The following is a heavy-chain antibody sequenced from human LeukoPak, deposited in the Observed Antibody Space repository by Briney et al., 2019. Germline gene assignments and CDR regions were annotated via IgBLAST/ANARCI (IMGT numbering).Heavy chain of an antibody. V-gene: IGHV3-11*01. CDR3: ARDHSEQYYFDY. CDR1: GFTFSDYY. Sequence: GGSLRLSCAASGFTFSDYYMSWIRQAPGKGLEWVSYISSSGSTIYYADSVKGRFTTSRDNAKNSLYLQMNSLRAEDTAVYYCARDHSEQYYFDYWGLGTLVTVSS. D-gene: IGHD1/OR15-1a*01. CDR2: ISSSGSTI. J-gene: IGHJ4*02.